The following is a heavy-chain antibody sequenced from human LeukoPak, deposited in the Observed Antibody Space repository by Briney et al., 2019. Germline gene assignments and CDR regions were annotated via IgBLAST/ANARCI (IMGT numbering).Heavy chain of an antibody. Sequence: PGGSLRLSCAASGFTFSSSAMSWVRQAPGKGLEWVSAISNNGGYTYYADSVKGRFTISRDNAKNSLYLQMNSLRAEDTAVYYCARESPSFDYWGQGTLVTVSS. CDR2: ISNNGGYT. CDR1: GFTFSSSA. J-gene: IGHJ4*02. CDR3: ARESPSFDY. V-gene: IGHV3-23*01.